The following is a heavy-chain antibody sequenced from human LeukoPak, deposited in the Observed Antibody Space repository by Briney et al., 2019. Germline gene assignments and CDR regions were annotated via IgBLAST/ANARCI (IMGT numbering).Heavy chain of an antibody. J-gene: IGHJ5*02. CDR1: GFTFSSFT. D-gene: IGHD3-16*01. CDR2: IGGRGGST. CDR3: GKEGGA. Sequence: GGSLRLSCAASGFTFSSFTMPWVRQAPGKGLEWVSAIGGRGGSTYYADSLEGRFTIARDNSKDMVYLQMNSLKVEDTAIYYCGKEGGAWGQGTKVTVSS. V-gene: IGHV3-23*01.